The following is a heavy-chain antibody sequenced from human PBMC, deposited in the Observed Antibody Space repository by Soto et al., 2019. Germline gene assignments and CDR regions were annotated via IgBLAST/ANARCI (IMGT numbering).Heavy chain of an antibody. J-gene: IGHJ4*02. CDR2: IIPMFGLP. CDR3: AFDMNTGVVYVDT. V-gene: IGHV1-69*02. Sequence: QVLLVQSGAEVKRPGSSVKVSCKVSGGTFSTYTISWVRQAPGQGLEWMGRIIPMFGLPNHAQKFQGRVTITADKSPHTSYLEMTGLTSEDTAVYYCAFDMNTGVVYVDTWGQGTLVTVSS. CDR1: GGTFSTYT. D-gene: IGHD3-3*01.